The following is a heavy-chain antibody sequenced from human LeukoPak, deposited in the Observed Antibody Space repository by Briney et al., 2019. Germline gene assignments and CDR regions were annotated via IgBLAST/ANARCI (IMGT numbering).Heavy chain of an antibody. V-gene: IGHV1-2*06. D-gene: IGHD2-15*01. CDR3: ARDGTGYCSGGNCYSGASFDY. CDR1: GYTFTGYY. Sequence: ASVKVSCKASGYTFTGYYMHWVRQAPGQGLEWMGRINPNSGGTNYAQKFQGRVTMTRDTSISTAYMELSRLRSDDTAVYYCARDGTGYCSGGNCYSGASFDYWGQGTLVTVSS. J-gene: IGHJ4*02. CDR2: INPNSGGT.